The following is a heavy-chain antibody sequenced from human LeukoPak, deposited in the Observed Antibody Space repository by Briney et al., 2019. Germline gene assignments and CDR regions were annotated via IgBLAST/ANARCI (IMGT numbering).Heavy chain of an antibody. J-gene: IGHJ4*02. D-gene: IGHD3-22*01. V-gene: IGHV4-31*03. Sequence: PSQTLSLTCTVSGGSISSGGYYWSWIRQHPGKGLEWIGYIYYSGSTYYNPSLKSRVTISVDTSKNQFSLKLSSVTAADTAVYYCASSSYDSSGYYPGLFDYWGQGTLVTVSS. CDR2: IYYSGST. CDR1: GGSISSGGYY. CDR3: ASSSYDSSGYYPGLFDY.